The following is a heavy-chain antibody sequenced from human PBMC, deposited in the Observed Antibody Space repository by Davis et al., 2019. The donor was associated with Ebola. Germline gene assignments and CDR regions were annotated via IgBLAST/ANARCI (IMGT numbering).Heavy chain of an antibody. CDR1: GASFSGYY. D-gene: IGHD3-9*01. V-gene: IGHV4-34*01. Sequence: PSETLSLTCAVYGASFSGYYWSWIRQPPGKGLEWIGEINHSGSTNYNPSLKSRVTISVDTSKNQFSLKLSSVTAADTAVYYCARGRGYYDILTGYLTPVAFDIWGQGTMVTVSS. CDR3: ARGRGYYDILTGYLTPVAFDI. J-gene: IGHJ3*02. CDR2: INHSGST.